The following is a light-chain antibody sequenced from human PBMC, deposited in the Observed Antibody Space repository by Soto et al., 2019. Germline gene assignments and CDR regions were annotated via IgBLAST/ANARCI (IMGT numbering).Light chain of an antibody. CDR1: QSVLYSSNNKNY. Sequence: DIVMTQSPDSLAVSLGERATINGKSSQSVLYSSNNKNYLAWYQQKPGQPPKLLIYWASTRESGVTDRLSGSGSGTDFTLTISSLQAEDVAVYYCQQYYITPQTFGQGTKVEIK. V-gene: IGKV4-1*01. CDR3: QQYYITPQT. CDR2: WAS. J-gene: IGKJ1*01.